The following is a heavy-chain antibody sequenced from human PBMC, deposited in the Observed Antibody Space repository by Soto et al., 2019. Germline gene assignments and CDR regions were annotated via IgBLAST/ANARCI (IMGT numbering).Heavy chain of an antibody. D-gene: IGHD6-19*01. CDR2: IKSKTDGGTA. V-gene: IGHV3-15*01. CDR3: TTGGGWFSNV. J-gene: IGHJ6*02. Sequence: EVQLVESGGGLVKPGGSLRLSCAASGFTLSNAWMHWVRQAPGKGLEWVGRIKSKTDGGTADYAAPVKGRFTISRDDSKNTMYLQMNSLKTEDTAVYYCTTGGGWFSNVWDQGTTVTVSS. CDR1: GFTLSNAW.